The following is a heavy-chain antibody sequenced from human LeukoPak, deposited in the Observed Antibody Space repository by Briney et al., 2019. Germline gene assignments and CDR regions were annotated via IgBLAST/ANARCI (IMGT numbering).Heavy chain of an antibody. CDR1: GYTFTGYY. V-gene: IGHV1-2*02. Sequence: ASVKVSCKASGYTFTGYYIHWVRQAPGQGLGWMGWINPNSGGTNYAQKFQGRVTMTRDTSISTAYMERSRLRSDDTAVYYCARDSGELIDYWGQGTLVTVSS. CDR2: INPNSGGT. J-gene: IGHJ4*02. D-gene: IGHD1-26*01. CDR3: ARDSGELIDY.